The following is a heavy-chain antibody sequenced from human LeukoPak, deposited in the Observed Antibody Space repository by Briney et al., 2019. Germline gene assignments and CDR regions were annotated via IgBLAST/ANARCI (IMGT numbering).Heavy chain of an antibody. CDR2: VSKSDGTT. J-gene: IGHJ6*02. V-gene: IGHV3-23*01. CDR3: ARGSYGMDV. Sequence: GGSLRLSCAGSGFTFTTYAMSWVRQAPGKGLEWVSSVSKSDGTTYYADSVKGRLTISRDNSKNTLHLQMNGLRAEDTAVYYCARGSYGMDVWGQGTTVTVSS. CDR1: GFTFTTYA.